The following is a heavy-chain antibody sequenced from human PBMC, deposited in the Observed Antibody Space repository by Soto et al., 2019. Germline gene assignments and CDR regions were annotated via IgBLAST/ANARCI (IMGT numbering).Heavy chain of an antibody. CDR1: GFSLSTSGMC. D-gene: IGHD3-22*01. CDR3: ARRGFYDSSGYDDAFDI. J-gene: IGHJ3*02. V-gene: IGHV2-70*01. CDR2: IDWDDDK. Sequence: SGPTLVNPTQTLTLTCTFSGFSLSTSGMCVSWIRQPPGKALEWLALIDWDDDKYYSTSLKTRLTISKDTSKNQVVLTMTNMDPVDTATYYCARRGFYDSSGYDDAFDIRGQGTMVTVSS.